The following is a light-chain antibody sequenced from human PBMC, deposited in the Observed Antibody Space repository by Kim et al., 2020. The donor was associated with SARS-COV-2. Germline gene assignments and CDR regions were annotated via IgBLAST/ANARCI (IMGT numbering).Light chain of an antibody. J-gene: IGKJ4*01. CDR3: QQYYSTPTDLT. CDR1: QSVLYSSNNKNY. Sequence: DIVMTQSPDSLAVSLGERATINCKSSQSVLYSSNNKNYLAWYQQKPGQPPKLLIYWASTRESGVPDRFSGSGSGTDFTLTISSLQAEDVAVYYCQQYYSTPTDLTFGGGTKVDIK. V-gene: IGKV4-1*01. CDR2: WAS.